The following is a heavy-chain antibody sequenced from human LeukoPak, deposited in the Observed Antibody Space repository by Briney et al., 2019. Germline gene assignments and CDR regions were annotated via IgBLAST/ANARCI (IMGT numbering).Heavy chain of an antibody. Sequence: PGGSLRLSCAASGFTFSDYYMSWIRQAPGKGLEWVSYISSSGSTIYYADSVKGRFTISRDNAKNSLYLQMNSLRAEDTAVYYCARHLGYCSGGSCLGSYYFDYWGQGTLVTVSS. CDR3: ARHLGYCSGGSCLGSYYFDY. CDR1: GFTFSDYY. CDR2: ISSSGSTI. J-gene: IGHJ4*02. V-gene: IGHV3-11*04. D-gene: IGHD2-15*01.